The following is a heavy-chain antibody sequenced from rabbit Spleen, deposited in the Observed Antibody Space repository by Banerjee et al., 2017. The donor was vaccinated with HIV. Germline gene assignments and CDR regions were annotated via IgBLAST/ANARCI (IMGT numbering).Heavy chain of an antibody. CDR2: IGTATSGGT. V-gene: IGHV1S40*01. CDR1: GIDFSSKS. Sequence: QSLEESGGDLVKPGASLTLTCTASGIDFSSKSVYWVRQAPGKGLEWIACIGTATSGGTYYASWAKGRFPISKTSSTTVTLQMTSLTAADTATYFCARNFDLWGPGTLVTVS. J-gene: IGHJ4*01. CDR3: ARNFDL.